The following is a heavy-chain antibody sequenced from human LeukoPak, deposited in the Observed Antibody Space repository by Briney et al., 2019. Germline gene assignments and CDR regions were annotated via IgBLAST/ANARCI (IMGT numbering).Heavy chain of an antibody. J-gene: IGHJ4*02. CDR1: GYTFTGYY. CDR3: ARTTIYRLIDY. D-gene: IGHD5-12*01. Sequence: GASVKVSCKASGYTFTGYYMHWVRQAPGQGLEWMGWISAYNGNTNYAQKLQGRVTMTTDTSTSTAYMELRSLRSDDTAVYYCARTTIYRLIDYWGLGTLVTVSS. CDR2: ISAYNGNT. V-gene: IGHV1-18*04.